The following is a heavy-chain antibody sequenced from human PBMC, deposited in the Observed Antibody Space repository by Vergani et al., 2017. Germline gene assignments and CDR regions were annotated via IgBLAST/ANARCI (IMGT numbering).Heavy chain of an antibody. CDR2: IYYSWST. V-gene: IGHV4-30-4*08. Sequence: QVQLQESGPGLVKPSQTLSLTCTVSGCSISSCDYYWSWIRQPPGKGLEWIGHIYYSWSTYYNPSLKSRVTISVDTSKNRFPLKLSSVTAADTAVYYCSRSALTGGGFDYWGQGTLVTVS. CDR3: SRSALTGGGFDY. D-gene: IGHD7-27*01. J-gene: IGHJ4*02. CDR1: GCSISSCDYY.